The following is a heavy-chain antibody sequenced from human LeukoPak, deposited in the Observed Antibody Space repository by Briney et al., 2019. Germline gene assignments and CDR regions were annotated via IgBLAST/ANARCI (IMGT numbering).Heavy chain of an antibody. CDR3: ARGPPLTYDHTPEGYYHYYMDV. CDR1: GGTFSSYA. CDR2: IIPIFGTA. Sequence: SVKVSCKASGGTFSSYAISWVRQAPGQGLEWMGGIIPIFGTANYAQKFQGRVTITADESTSTVYMELNSLRSDDTAVYYCARGPPLTYDHTPEGYYHYYMDVWGKGTTVTISS. J-gene: IGHJ6*03. D-gene: IGHD1-14*01. V-gene: IGHV1-69*13.